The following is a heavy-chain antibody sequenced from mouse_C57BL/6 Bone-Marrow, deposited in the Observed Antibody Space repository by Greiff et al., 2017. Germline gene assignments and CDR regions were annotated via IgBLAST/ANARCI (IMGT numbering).Heavy chain of an antibody. J-gene: IGHJ3*01. D-gene: IGHD2-1*01. CDR3: TTSGYYVGAY. V-gene: IGHV14-4*01. CDR2: IDPENGDT. Sequence: VHVKQSGAELVRPGASVKLSCTASGFNIKDDYMHWVKQRPEQGLEWIGWIDPENGDTECASKFQGKATITADTSSNTAYLQLSSLTSEDTAVYYCTTSGYYVGAYWGQGTLVTVSA. CDR1: GFNIKDDY.